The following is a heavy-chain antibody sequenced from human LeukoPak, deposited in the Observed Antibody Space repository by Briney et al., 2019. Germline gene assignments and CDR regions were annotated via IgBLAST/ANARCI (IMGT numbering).Heavy chain of an antibody. J-gene: IGHJ4*02. Sequence: GGSLRLSCGASGFTFSNYGMLWVRQAPGKGLDWVAFIRYDGNNKLYADSVKGRFTISRDNSKNTLYLHINSLRAEDTAVYYCVKDNPLDYWGQGTLVTVSS. CDR1: GFTFSNYG. CDR2: IRYDGNNK. D-gene: IGHD1-14*01. CDR3: VKDNPLDY. V-gene: IGHV3-30*02.